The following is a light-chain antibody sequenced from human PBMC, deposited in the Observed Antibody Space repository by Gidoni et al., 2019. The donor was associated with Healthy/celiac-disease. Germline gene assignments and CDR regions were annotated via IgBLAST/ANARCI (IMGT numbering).Light chain of an antibody. CDR2: AAS. CDR1: QSISSY. V-gene: IGKV1-39*01. CDR3: QQSYSTPVT. Sequence: DIPMTQSPSSLSASVGDRVTITCRASQSISSYLHWYQQKPGQAPKLLIYAASSLQSGVPSRFSGSGSGTDFTLTISSLQPEDFATYYCQQSYSTPVTCGQGTRLEIK. J-gene: IGKJ5*01.